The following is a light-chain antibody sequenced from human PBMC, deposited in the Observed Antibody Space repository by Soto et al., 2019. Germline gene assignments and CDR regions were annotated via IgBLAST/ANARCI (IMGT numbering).Light chain of an antibody. CDR3: HQYNNWPQT. Sequence: ETVMTQAPATPWVSPGERATVSCRASQSISSNLAWFQQKPGQAPRLLIYDASTMATGFPARFSGSGSGTEFTLTLSSLQSEDSAVYYCHQYNNWPQTFGQGTKVDIK. J-gene: IGKJ1*01. V-gene: IGKV3-15*01. CDR1: QSISSN. CDR2: DAS.